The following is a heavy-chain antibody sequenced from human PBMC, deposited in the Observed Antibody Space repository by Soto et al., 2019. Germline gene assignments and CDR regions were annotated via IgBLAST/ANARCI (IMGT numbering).Heavy chain of an antibody. CDR2: IYSGGST. CDR3: ARDHGRFLEWEGPQRGYYYYMDV. J-gene: IGHJ6*03. CDR1: GFTVSSNY. Sequence: GGSLRLSCAASGFTVSSNYMSWVRQAPGKGLEWVSVIYSGGSTYYADSVKGRFTISRDNSKNTLYLQMNSLRAEDTAVYYCARDHGRFLEWEGPQRGYYYYMDVWGKGTTVTVSS. D-gene: IGHD3-3*01. V-gene: IGHV3-66*01.